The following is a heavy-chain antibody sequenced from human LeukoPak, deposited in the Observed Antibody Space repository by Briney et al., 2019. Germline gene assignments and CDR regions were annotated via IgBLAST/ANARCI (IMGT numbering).Heavy chain of an antibody. CDR2: IYYSGST. CDR1: GGSISSYY. D-gene: IGHD1-26*01. V-gene: IGHV4-59*12. Sequence: SETLSLTCTVSGGSISSYYWSWIRQPPGKGLEWIGYIYYSGSTNYNPSLKSRVTISVDTSKNQFSLKLSSVTAADTAVYYCAREYSGSYQGAFDIWGQGTMVTVSS. CDR3: AREYSGSYQGAFDI. J-gene: IGHJ3*02.